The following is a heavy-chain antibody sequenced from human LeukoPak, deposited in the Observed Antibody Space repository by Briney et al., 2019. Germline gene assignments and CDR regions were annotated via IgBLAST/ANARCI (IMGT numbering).Heavy chain of an antibody. CDR2: IYYSGST. V-gene: IGHV4-30-4*01. CDR3: ARSRYGPWFDP. CDR1: GGSISSGDYY. Sequence: PSETLSLTCTVSGGSISSGDYYWSWIRQPPGKGLEGIGYIYYSGSTYYNPSLKSRVTIPVDTSKNQFSLKLSSVTAADTAVYYCARSRYGPWFDPWGQGTLVTVSS. D-gene: IGHD4-17*01. J-gene: IGHJ5*02.